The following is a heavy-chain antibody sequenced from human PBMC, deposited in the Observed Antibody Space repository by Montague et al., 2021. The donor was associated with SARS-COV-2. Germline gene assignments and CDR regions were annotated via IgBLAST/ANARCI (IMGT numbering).Heavy chain of an antibody. Sequence: SLRLSCAASGFIFSSYEMNWVRRAPGKGLEWISYISSSGGGSTKHYTYSVKGRFTISRDNAKNSLYLQMNSLRVEDTAIYYCARDRDWDDWCGMDVWGQGTTVTVSS. J-gene: IGHJ6*02. CDR3: ARDRDWDDWCGMDV. V-gene: IGHV3-48*03. CDR1: GFIFSSYE. CDR2: ISSSGGGSTK. D-gene: IGHD2-21*01.